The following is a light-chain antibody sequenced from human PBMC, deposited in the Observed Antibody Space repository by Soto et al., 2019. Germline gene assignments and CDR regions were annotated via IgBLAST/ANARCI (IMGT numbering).Light chain of an antibody. Sequence: DIQMTQSPSSLSASVGDRVTITCRASQSISSYLNWYQQKPLKAPKLLIYAASSLQSGVPSRFSGSGSGTDFTLTISSLQHEDFGTYYCQQNYSTRPNFGPGTKVDIK. V-gene: IGKV1-39*01. CDR3: QQNYSTRPN. CDR2: AAS. CDR1: QSISSY. J-gene: IGKJ3*01.